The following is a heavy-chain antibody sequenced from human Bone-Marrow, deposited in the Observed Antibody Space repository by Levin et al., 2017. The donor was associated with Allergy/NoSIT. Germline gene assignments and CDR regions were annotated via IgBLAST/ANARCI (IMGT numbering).Heavy chain of an antibody. CDR1: GGSFSSYP. V-gene: IGHV1-69*04. D-gene: IGHD3-22*01. J-gene: IGHJ3*01. CDR2: IIPMPGIT. CDR3: ARAFYYDSSGNYRSAFDL. Sequence: GASVKVSCKASGGSFSSYPINWVRQAPGQGLEWMGRIIPMPGITNYTQNFQERVTITADRSTSTAYMELSSLRSEDTAVYYCARAFYYDSSGNYRSAFDLWGQATRVTVSS.